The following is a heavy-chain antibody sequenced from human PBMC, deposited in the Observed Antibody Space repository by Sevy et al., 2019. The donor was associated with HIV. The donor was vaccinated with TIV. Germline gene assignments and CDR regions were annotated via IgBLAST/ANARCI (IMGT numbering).Heavy chain of an antibody. V-gene: IGHV3-7*01. CDR2: IRPDGNEI. CDR1: GFTYDAFW. CDR3: ARRYFDL. Sequence: GSLRLCCAASGFTYDAFWMQWVRQAPGKGLEWVANIRPDGNEIYYAESVRGRFTISRDNSKESLYLQMSNLRVEDTATYFCARRYFDLWGQGALVTVSS. J-gene: IGHJ4*02.